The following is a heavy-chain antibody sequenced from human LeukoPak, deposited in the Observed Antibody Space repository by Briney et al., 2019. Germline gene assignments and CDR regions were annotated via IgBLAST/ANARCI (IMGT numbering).Heavy chain of an antibody. CDR2: IYYSGSS. CDR1: GGSISSSSYY. V-gene: IGHV4-39*01. Sequence: SETLSLTCTVSGGSISSSSYYWGWIRQSPGKGLEWIGSIYYSGSSYYNPSLKSRVTISVDTSKNQFSLKLSSVTAADTAVYYCARRRWLPNWFDPWGQGTLVTVSS. CDR3: ARRRWLPNWFDP. J-gene: IGHJ5*02. D-gene: IGHD5-12*01.